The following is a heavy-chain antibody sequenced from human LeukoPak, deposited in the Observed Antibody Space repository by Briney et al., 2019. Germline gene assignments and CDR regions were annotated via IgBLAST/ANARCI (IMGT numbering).Heavy chain of an antibody. CDR2: INHSGST. V-gene: IGHV4-34*01. J-gene: IGHJ6*03. Sequence: PSETLSLTCAVYGGSFSGYYWSWIRQPPGKGLEWIGEINHSGSTNYNPSLKSRVTISVDTSTNQFSLKLSSVTAADTAVYYCARGPVAAAGRNYYYYYYYMDVWGKGTTVTVSS. CDR3: ARGPVAAAGRNYYYYYYYMDV. CDR1: GGSFSGYY. D-gene: IGHD6-13*01.